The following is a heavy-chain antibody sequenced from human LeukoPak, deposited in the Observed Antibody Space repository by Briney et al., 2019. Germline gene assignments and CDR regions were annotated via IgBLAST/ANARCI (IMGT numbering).Heavy chain of an antibody. V-gene: IGHV1-18*01. Sequence: ASVKVSCKASGYTFTNYGISWVRQAPGQGVEWMGWISPYNGNTNYALKLQGRVIMTTDTSTSTAYMELRSLRPDDTAVYYCARDMLTTADFDYWGQGTLVTVSS. D-gene: IGHD3-16*01. CDR3: ARDMLTTADFDY. CDR1: GYTFTNYG. J-gene: IGHJ4*02. CDR2: ISPYNGNT.